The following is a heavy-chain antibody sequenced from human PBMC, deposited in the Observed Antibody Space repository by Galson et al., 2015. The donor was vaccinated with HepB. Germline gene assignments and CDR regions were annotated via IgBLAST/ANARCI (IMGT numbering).Heavy chain of an antibody. CDR2: ISAYNGNT. V-gene: IGHV1-18*01. Sequence: SVKVSCKASGYTFTSYGISWVRQAPGQGLEWMGWISAYNGNTNYAQKLQGRVTMTTDTSTSTAYMELRSLRSDDTAVYYCARHYYDNVWGSYGPLPEYYYYLDVWGKGTTVTVSS. D-gene: IGHD3-16*01. J-gene: IGHJ6*03. CDR3: ARHYYDNVWGSYGPLPEYYYYLDV. CDR1: GYTFTSYG.